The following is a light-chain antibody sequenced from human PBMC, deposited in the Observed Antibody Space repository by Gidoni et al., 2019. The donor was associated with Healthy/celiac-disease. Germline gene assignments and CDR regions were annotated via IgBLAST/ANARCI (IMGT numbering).Light chain of an antibody. CDR1: KLGDKY. CDR2: QDS. V-gene: IGLV3-1*01. Sequence: SYELTKPPSVSVSPGQTASITCSGDKLGDKYACWYQQKPGQSPVLVIYQDSKRPSGIPERFPGSNSGNTATLTISGTQAMDEADYYCQAWDSSLVVFGGGTKLTVL. CDR3: QAWDSSLVV. J-gene: IGLJ2*01.